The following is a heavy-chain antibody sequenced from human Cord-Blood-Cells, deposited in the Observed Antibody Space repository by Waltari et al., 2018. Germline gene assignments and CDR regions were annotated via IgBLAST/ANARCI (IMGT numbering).Heavy chain of an antibody. Sequence: QVQLVESGGGVVQPGRSLRLSCAASGFTFRSYAMHWVRQAPGKGLGWVAVISYDGSNKYYADSVKGRFTISRDNSKNTLYLQMNSLRAEDTAVYYCARARYYYGSAPDLWGRGTLVTVSS. CDR3: ARARYYYGSAPDL. J-gene: IGHJ2*01. V-gene: IGHV3-30-3*01. D-gene: IGHD3-10*01. CDR2: ISYDGSNK. CDR1: GFTFRSYA.